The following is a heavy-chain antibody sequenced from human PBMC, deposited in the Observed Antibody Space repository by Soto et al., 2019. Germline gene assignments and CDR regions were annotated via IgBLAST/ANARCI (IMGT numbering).Heavy chain of an antibody. V-gene: IGHV3-30-3*01. CDR2: ISYDGSNK. Sequence: QVQLMESGGGVVQPGRSLRLSCAASGFNFRSYDIHWVRQAPGKGLEWVAIISYDGSNKFYTDSVKGRFTISRDNSNNTLHLQMNRLRSEDTAVYYCARDGRTGTTLPHGGLDQWGQGTLVTVSS. J-gene: IGHJ4*02. D-gene: IGHD3-10*01. CDR1: GFNFRSYD. CDR3: ARDGRTGTTLPHGGLDQ.